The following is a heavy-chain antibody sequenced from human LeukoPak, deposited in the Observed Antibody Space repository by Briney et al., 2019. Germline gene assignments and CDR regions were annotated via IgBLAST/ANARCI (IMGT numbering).Heavy chain of an antibody. CDR2: ISYDGSNK. Sequence: GGSLRLSCAASGFTFSSYAMHWVRQAPGKGLEWVAVISYDGSNKYYADSVKGRFTISRDNSRNTLYLQMNSLRVDDTAMYYCAKGAYDYVWGSYHNFDYWGQGTLVTVSS. D-gene: IGHD3-16*02. V-gene: IGHV3-30-3*01. CDR1: GFTFSSYA. J-gene: IGHJ4*02. CDR3: AKGAYDYVWGSYHNFDY.